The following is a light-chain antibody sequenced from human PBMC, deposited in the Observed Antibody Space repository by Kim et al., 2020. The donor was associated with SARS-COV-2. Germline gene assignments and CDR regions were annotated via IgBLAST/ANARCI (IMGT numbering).Light chain of an antibody. V-gene: IGLV1-40*01. CDR1: SSNIGAGYD. CDR3: QSYDSSLSGSV. J-gene: IGLJ2*01. Sequence: RVTISCTGSSSNIGAGYDVHWYQQLPGTAPKLLIYGNSNRTSGVPDRFSGSKSGTSASLAITGLQAEDEADYYCQSYDSSLSGSVFGGGTQLTVL. CDR2: GNS.